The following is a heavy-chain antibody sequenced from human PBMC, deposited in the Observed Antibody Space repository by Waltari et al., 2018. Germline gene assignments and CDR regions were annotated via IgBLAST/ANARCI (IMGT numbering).Heavy chain of an antibody. Sequence: QLQLQESGPGLVKPSETLSLTCTVHGGSISSNNYDWGCIRQSPGKGLEWICSISYSGTTYYNPSLQRRATISVDTSKNQFSLKLTSVIAADTAMYYCARQGDSYGFFDSWGLGTLVTISS. CDR2: ISYSGTT. CDR3: ARQGDSYGFFDS. D-gene: IGHD5-18*01. V-gene: IGHV4-39*01. J-gene: IGHJ4*02. CDR1: GGSISSNNYD.